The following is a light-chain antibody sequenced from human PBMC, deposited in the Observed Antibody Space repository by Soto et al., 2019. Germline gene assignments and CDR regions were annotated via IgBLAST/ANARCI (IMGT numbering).Light chain of an antibody. CDR2: SNA. CDR3: AAWDDSLKGPV. V-gene: IGLV1-44*01. CDR1: SSNIGSNT. Sequence: QSALTQPPSASGTPGQRVTISCSGSSSNIGSNTVNWYQQLPGTAPKLLIYSNAQRPSGVPDRFSGSKSGTSASLAISGLQSEDEADYYCAAWDDSLKGPVFGGGTKLTVL. J-gene: IGLJ2*01.